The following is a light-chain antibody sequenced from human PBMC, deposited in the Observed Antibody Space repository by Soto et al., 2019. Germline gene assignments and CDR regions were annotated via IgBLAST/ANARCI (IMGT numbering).Light chain of an antibody. CDR3: EQYGSSPLT. Sequence: EIVLTQSPGTLSLSPGERGTLSCRASQSVSSSYLAWYQQKPGQAPRLPIYGASSRATGIPDRFSGSGSGTDSSLTISRLEPADFPEYYCEQYGSSPLTFSNGTKVEVK. V-gene: IGKV3-20*01. J-gene: IGKJ1*01. CDR1: QSVSSSY. CDR2: GAS.